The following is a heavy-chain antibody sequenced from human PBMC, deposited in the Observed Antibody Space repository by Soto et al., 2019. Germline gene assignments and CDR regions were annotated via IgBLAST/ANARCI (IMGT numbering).Heavy chain of an antibody. D-gene: IGHD3-3*01. CDR1: GFTFRSYG. CDR2: IKSDGTTA. J-gene: IGHJ5*02. CDR3: AKPRSSLEWPPFDP. V-gene: IGHV3-30-3*02. Sequence: QVKLVESGGGVVQPGRSRRLSCVTSGFTFRSYGMHWVRQSPDKGLEWVAVIKSDGTTADYIEFVKGRFFISRDNSKKTVYLQMNNLRPEDTGIYYCAKPRSSLEWPPFDPWGQGTLVTVSS.